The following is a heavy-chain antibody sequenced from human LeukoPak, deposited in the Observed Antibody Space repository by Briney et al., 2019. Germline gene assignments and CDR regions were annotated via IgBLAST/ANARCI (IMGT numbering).Heavy chain of an antibody. Sequence: PSETLSLTCTVSGGSISSYYWSWIRQPPGKGLEWIGYIYYSGSTNYNPSLKSRVTISVDTSKNQFSLKLSSVTAADTAVYYCARDQTYYYDSRGAFDIWGQGTMVTVSS. D-gene: IGHD3-22*01. V-gene: IGHV4-59*01. CDR2: IYYSGST. CDR3: ARDQTYYYDSRGAFDI. J-gene: IGHJ3*02. CDR1: GGSISSYY.